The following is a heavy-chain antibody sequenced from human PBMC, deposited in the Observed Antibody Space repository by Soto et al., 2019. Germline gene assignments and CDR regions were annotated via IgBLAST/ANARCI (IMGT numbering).Heavy chain of an antibody. Sequence: GGSLRLSCAASGFTFSSYSMNLVRQAPGKGLEWVSYISSSSSTIYYADSVKGRFTISRDNAKNSLYLQMNSLRAEDTAVYYCARDAAIFGVVTYYYYYYMDVWGKGTTVTVSS. CDR3: ARDAAIFGVVTYYYYYYMDV. D-gene: IGHD3-3*01. J-gene: IGHJ6*03. CDR2: ISSSSSTI. V-gene: IGHV3-48*01. CDR1: GFTFSSYS.